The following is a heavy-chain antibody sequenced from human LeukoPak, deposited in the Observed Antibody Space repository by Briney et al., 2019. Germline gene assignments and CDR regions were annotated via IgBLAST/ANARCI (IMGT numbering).Heavy chain of an antibody. V-gene: IGHV3-23*01. J-gene: IGHJ4*02. D-gene: IGHD3-10*01. CDR3: ANGYYGSGSYYNGIY. CDR2: ISGSGGST. Sequence: PGGSLRLSCAASGFTFSSYAMSWVRQAPGKGLEWVSAISGSGGSTYYADSVKGRFTISRDNSKNTLYLQMNSLRAEDTVVYYCANGYYGSGSYYNGIYWGQGTLVTVSS. CDR1: GFTFSSYA.